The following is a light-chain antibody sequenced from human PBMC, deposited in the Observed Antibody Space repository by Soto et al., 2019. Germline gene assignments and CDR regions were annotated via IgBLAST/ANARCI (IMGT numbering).Light chain of an antibody. Sequence: IVLTQSPGNLSLSPGERATLSCRASQSIKNNFLAWYQQKPGQAPRLIIFGASSRSSGIPYRFSGSVSGTDFTLTVSRLETEDGAVYYCQQHSNWPITFGQGTRLEIK. CDR2: GAS. V-gene: IGKV3D-20*02. CDR3: QQHSNWPIT. J-gene: IGKJ5*01. CDR1: QSIKNNF.